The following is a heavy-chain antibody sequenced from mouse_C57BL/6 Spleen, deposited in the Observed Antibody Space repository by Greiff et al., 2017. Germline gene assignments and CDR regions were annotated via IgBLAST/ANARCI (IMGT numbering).Heavy chain of an antibody. D-gene: IGHD2-4*01. J-gene: IGHJ4*01. CDR3: ASIYYDYDRGAMDY. CDR2: ISDGGSYT. V-gene: IGHV5-4*03. Sequence: DVMLVESGGGLVKPGGSLKLSCAASGFTFSSYAMSWVRQTPEKRLEWVATISDGGSYTYYPDNVKGRFTISRDNAKNNLYLQMSHLKSEDTAMYYCASIYYDYDRGAMDYWGQGTSVTVSS. CDR1: GFTFSSYA.